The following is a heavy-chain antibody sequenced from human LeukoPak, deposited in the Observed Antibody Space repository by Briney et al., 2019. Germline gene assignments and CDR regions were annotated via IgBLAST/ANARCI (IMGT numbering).Heavy chain of an antibody. J-gene: IGHJ4*02. Sequence: SETLSLTCSVSGDSFRPYYWNWIRQPPGKGLEWIGYIHYSGGPNYNPSLKSRVTLSVDTSKNQLSLNLYSVAAADTAVYFCARARSAIYAFDFWGQGILVIVSS. V-gene: IGHV4-59*01. CDR3: ARARSAIYAFDF. D-gene: IGHD2-2*02. CDR1: GDSFRPYY. CDR2: IHYSGGP.